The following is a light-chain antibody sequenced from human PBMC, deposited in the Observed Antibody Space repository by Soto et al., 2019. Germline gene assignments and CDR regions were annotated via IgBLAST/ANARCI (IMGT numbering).Light chain of an antibody. CDR1: QSVSTTY. V-gene: IGKV3-20*01. CDR3: QQYGSSRWT. CDR2: GAS. J-gene: IGKJ1*01. Sequence: EIVLTQSPGTLSLSPGERATLSCRASQSVSTTYLAWYQQKPGQAPRLLIYGASSRATCIPDRFSGSGSGSDFTLTISSLEPEDFAVYYCQQYGSSRWTFGQGTKVEIK.